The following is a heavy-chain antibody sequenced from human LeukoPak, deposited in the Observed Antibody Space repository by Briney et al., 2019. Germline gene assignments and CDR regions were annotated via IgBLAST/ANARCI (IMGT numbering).Heavy chain of an antibody. CDR1: RYPFTSYA. CDR3: ARVDGSGPNAPNDC. Sequence: ASVKVSCKASRYPFTSYAMHWVRQAPGQRLEWMGWIHVGNGNTEYSQKFQGRVTITGDTPATTTYMELSSLRSEDTAVYYCARVDGSGPNAPNDCWGQGSLVTVSS. V-gene: IGHV1-3*01. CDR2: IHVGNGNT. J-gene: IGHJ4*02. D-gene: IGHD3-10*01.